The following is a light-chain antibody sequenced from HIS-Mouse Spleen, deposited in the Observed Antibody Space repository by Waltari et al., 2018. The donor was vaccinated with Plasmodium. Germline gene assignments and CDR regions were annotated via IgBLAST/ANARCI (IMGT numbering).Light chain of an antibody. CDR3: SSYTSSSTRV. J-gene: IGLJ3*02. V-gene: IGLV2-14*03. CDR2: DVS. CDR1: SSDVGGYNY. Sequence: QSALTQPASVSGSPGQSITISCTGTSSDVGGYNYVPWYQQHPGKAPKLMIYDVSNRPTGVSNRFSGAKSGNTASLNISGLQAEDEADYYCSSYTSSSTRVFGGGTKLTVL.